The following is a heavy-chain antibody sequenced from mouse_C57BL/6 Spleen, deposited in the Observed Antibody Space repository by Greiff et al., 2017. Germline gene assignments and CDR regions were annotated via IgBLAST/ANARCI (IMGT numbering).Heavy chain of an antibody. CDR3: TRDLYGSSSLFDY. D-gene: IGHD1-1*01. Sequence: EVHLVESGEGLVKPGGSLKLSCAASGFTFSSYAMSWVRQTPEKRLEWVAYISSGGDYIYYADTVKGRFTISRDNARNTLYLQMSSLKSEDTAMYYCTRDLYGSSSLFDYWGQGTTLTVSS. CDR1: GFTFSSYA. J-gene: IGHJ2*01. V-gene: IGHV5-9-1*02. CDR2: ISSGGDYI.